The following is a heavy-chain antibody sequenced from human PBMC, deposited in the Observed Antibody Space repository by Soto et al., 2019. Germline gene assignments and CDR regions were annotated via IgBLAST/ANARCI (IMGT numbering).Heavy chain of an antibody. CDR3: ARGIVVVPAAKKDAFDI. CDR1: GFTVSSNY. D-gene: IGHD2-2*01. V-gene: IGHV3-53*04. J-gene: IGHJ3*02. Sequence: GGSLRLSCAAFGFTVSSNYMSWVRQAPGKGLEWVSVIYSGGSTYYADSVKGRFTISRHNSKNTLYLQMNSLRAEDTAVYYCARGIVVVPAAKKDAFDIWGQGTMVTVSS. CDR2: IYSGGST.